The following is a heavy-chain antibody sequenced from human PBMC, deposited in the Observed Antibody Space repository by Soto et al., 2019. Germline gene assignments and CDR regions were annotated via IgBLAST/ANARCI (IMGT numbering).Heavy chain of an antibody. V-gene: IGHV3-48*02. J-gene: IGHJ4*02. CDR1: GFTFSNYG. CDR2: ISSISSNT. D-gene: IGHD6-6*01. CDR3: ASAGAARPDY. Sequence: EVQLVESGGCWVQLGGSLRLSCAASGFTFSNYGMNWVRQAPGKGPEWVSYISSISSNTNYANSVKGRFTISRNNAKTSLNLQMNSLRDEDTAVSDCASAGAARPDYWGQGTLVTVSS.